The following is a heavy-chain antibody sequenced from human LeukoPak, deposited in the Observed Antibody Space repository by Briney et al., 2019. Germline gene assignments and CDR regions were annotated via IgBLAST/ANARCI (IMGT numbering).Heavy chain of an antibody. Sequence: GAAVKVSCKASGYTFTGYYMHAVRQAPGQGLEWMGWINPNSGGTNYAQKFQGRVTMTRDTSISTAYMELSRLRSDDTAVYYCARRKGLLWFGELFYWGQGTLVTVSS. CDR1: GYTFTGYY. V-gene: IGHV1-2*02. D-gene: IGHD3-10*01. CDR2: INPNSGGT. CDR3: ARRKGLLWFGELFY. J-gene: IGHJ4*02.